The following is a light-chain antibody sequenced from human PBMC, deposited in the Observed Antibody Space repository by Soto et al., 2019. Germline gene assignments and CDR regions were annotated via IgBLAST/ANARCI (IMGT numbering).Light chain of an antibody. Sequence: EIVMTQSPATLSVSPGERATLSCRASQSVSTNLAWYQQKPGQAPRLLMYDASARATGIPVRFSGSGSGTEFPLTISSLQSEDFALYYCQQYNKWPPWTFGQGTRVEIK. CDR3: QQYNKWPPWT. J-gene: IGKJ1*01. CDR2: DAS. CDR1: QSVSTN. V-gene: IGKV3-15*01.